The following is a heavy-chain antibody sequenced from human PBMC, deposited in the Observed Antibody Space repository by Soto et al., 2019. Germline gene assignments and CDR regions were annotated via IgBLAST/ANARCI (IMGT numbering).Heavy chain of an antibody. J-gene: IGHJ3*02. CDR2: IIPIFGTA. V-gene: IGHV1-69*13. CDR3: SRSPKNNRYPQGFDI. Sequence: SVKVTCKDCGGTVSSYAIIWVRQDPGQGLEWMGGIIPIFGTANYAQKIQGRVTITADESTSTAYTELSSLRSEDTAVYYCSRSPKNNRYPQGFDIWGQGTMVTVSS. CDR1: GGTVSSYA. D-gene: IGHD1-1*01.